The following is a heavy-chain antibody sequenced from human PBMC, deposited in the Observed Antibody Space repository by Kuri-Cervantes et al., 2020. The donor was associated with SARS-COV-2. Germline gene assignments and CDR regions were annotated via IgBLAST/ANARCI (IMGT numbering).Heavy chain of an antibody. CDR2: ISSSGGST. J-gene: IGHJ4*02. Sequence: GGSLRLSCAASGFTFSSYAMHWVRQAPGKGLEYVSAISSSGGSTYYANSVKGRFTISRDNSKNTLYLQMGSLRAEDMAVYYCARDYYGSGSYSGLVGYWGQGTLVTVSS. V-gene: IGHV3-64*01. D-gene: IGHD3-10*01. CDR1: GFTFSSYA. CDR3: ARDYYGSGSYSGLVGY.